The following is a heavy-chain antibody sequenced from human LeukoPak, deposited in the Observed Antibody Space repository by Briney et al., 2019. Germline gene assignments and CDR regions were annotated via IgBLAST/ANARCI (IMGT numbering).Heavy chain of an antibody. CDR2: ISYDGSNK. V-gene: IGHV3-30*18. Sequence: PGRSLRLSCAASGFTFTSYGMHWVRQAPGKGLEWLALISYDGSNKYSADSVKGRFTISRDNSKNTLYLQMNSLRAEDTAVYYCAKDRVHGIAGRNYYFDYWGQGTLVTVSS. J-gene: IGHJ4*02. CDR1: GFTFTSYG. D-gene: IGHD1-26*01. CDR3: AKDRVHGIAGRNYYFDY.